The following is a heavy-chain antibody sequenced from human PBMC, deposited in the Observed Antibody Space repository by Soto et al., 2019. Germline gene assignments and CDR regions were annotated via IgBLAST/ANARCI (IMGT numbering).Heavy chain of an antibody. CDR2: IIPIFGTA. V-gene: IGHV1-69*12. Sequence: QVQLVQSGAEVKKPGSSVKVFCKASGGTFSSYAISWVRQAPGQGLEWMGGIIPIFGTANYAQKFQGRVTITADESTSTAYMELSSLRSEDTAVYYCASEHAHSSGPENPHAFDIWGQGTMVTVSS. J-gene: IGHJ3*02. CDR1: GGTFSSYA. D-gene: IGHD3-22*01. CDR3: ASEHAHSSGPENPHAFDI.